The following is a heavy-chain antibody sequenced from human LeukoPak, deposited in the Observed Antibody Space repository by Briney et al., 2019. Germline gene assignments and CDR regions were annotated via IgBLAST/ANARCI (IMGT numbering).Heavy chain of an antibody. V-gene: IGHV3-23*01. D-gene: IGHD3-9*01. Sequence: PGGSLRLSCAASGFNFSSYAMSWVRQAPGKGLEWVSAISGSGGSTCYADSVKGRFTISRDNSKNTLYLQMNSPRAEDTAVFYCAKAYYDILTRYRRGDVFDIWGLGTMVTVSS. CDR3: AKAYYDILTRYRRGDVFDI. J-gene: IGHJ3*02. CDR2: ISGSGGST. CDR1: GFNFSSYA.